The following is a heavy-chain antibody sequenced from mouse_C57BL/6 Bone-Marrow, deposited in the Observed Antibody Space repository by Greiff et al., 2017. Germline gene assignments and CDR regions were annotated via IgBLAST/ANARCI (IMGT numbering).Heavy chain of an antibody. CDR3: TRANWDDPY. CDR2: ISSGGDYI. CDR1: GFTFSSYA. Sequence: EVKVVESGEGLVKPGGSLKLSCAASGFTFSSYAMSWVRQTPEKRLEWVAYISSGGDYIYYADNVKGRFTISRDNARNTLYLQMSSLKSEDTAMYYCTRANWDDPYWGQGTLVTVSA. D-gene: IGHD4-1*01. J-gene: IGHJ3*01. V-gene: IGHV5-9-1*02.